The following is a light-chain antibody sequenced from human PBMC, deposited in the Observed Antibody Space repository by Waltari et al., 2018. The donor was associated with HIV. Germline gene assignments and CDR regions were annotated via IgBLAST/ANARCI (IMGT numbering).Light chain of an antibody. CDR2: END. CDR1: SSHIGNNY. Sequence: QSFLTQPPSMSAAPGQSVSISCSGTSSHIGNNYVSWYLQFPGTAPRLIIFENDQRATWVPDRFFATKSGTSATLGISRLLTGDEASYYCATWDTSLQSLLFGGGTKLT. V-gene: IGLV1-51*02. CDR3: ATWDTSLQSLL. J-gene: IGLJ2*01.